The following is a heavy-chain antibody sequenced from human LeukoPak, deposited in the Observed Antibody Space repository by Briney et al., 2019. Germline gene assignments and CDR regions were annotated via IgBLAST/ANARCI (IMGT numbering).Heavy chain of an antibody. D-gene: IGHD5-18*01. Sequence: SGGSLRLSCAASGFTFSSYWMSWVRQAPGKGLEWVANIKQDGSEKYYVDSVKGRFTISRDNAKNSLYLQMNSLRAEDTAVYYCARDIKRIVDTAMVNAFDIWGQGTMVTVSS. J-gene: IGHJ3*02. CDR1: GFTFSSYW. CDR2: IKQDGSEK. V-gene: IGHV3-7*01. CDR3: ARDIKRIVDTAMVNAFDI.